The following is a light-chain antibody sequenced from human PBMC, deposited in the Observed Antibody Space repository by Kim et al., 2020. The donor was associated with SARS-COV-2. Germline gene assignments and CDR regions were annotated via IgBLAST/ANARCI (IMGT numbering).Light chain of an antibody. CDR1: SSDVGGYNY. Sequence: GQSITSSCTRTSSDVGGYNYVSWYQQHPGKAPKLMIYDVSNRPSGVSNRFSGSKSGNTASLTISGLQAEDEADYYCSSYTSSSTLVFGGGTQLTVL. V-gene: IGLV2-14*03. CDR3: SSYTSSSTLV. J-gene: IGLJ2*01. CDR2: DVS.